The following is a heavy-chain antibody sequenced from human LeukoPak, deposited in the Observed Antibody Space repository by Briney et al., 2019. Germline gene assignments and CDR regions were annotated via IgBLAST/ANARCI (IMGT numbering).Heavy chain of an antibody. J-gene: IGHJ4*02. V-gene: IGHV3-23*01. Sequence: PGGSLRLSCAASGFTFSSYAMSWVRQAPGKGLEWVSTMSTTGGWTYYADSVRGRFTISRDDSKNTLYLQMNSLRAEDAAVYHCAKVGDGYNYGTFDYWGQGTLLTVSS. CDR2: MSTTGGWT. CDR1: GFTFSSYA. D-gene: IGHD5-24*01. CDR3: AKVGDGYNYGTFDY.